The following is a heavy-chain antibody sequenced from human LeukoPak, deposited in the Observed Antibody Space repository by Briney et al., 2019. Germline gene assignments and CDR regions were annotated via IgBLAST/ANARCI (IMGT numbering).Heavy chain of an antibody. J-gene: IGHJ6*02. Sequence: SETLSLTCTVSGGSISSYYWSWIRQPPGKGLEWIGYIYYSGSTNYNPSLKSRVTISVDTSKNQFSLKLSSVTAADTAVYYCARGRKNRDDFWSGYGPSYYYGMDVWGQGTTVTVSS. CDR3: ARGRKNRDDFWSGYGPSYYYGMDV. CDR2: IYYSGST. D-gene: IGHD3-3*01. CDR1: GGSISSYY. V-gene: IGHV4-59*08.